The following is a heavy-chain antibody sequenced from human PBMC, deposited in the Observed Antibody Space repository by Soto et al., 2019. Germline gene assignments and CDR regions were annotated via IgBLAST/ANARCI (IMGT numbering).Heavy chain of an antibody. J-gene: IGHJ2*01. CDR3: ARDVDGDPDWYLDL. V-gene: IGHV3-74*03. CDR1: GFTFTSYY. CDR2: ISVDGSRT. D-gene: IGHD4-17*01. Sequence: EVQLVESGGGLVQPGGSLSLSCAASGFTFTSYYIHWVRQAPGKGLVWVSTISVDGSRTVYADSVRGRFTISRDNAKNTVSLQMNSLRAEDTAVYYCARDVDGDPDWYLDLWGRGTLVTVSS.